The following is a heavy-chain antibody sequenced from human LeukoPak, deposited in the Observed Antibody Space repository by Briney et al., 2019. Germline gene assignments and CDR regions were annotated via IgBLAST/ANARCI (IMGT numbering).Heavy chain of an antibody. CDR3: ARSVSSYTHDAFDI. CDR2: IKKDGSEK. V-gene: IGHV3-7*01. J-gene: IGHJ3*02. Sequence: GGSLRLSCAASGFTFSSYWMSWVRQAPGKGLEWVANIKKDGSEKYYVDSVKGRFTISRDNAKNSLYLQMNSLRAEDTAVHYCARSVSSYTHDAFDIWGQGTMVTVSS. D-gene: IGHD5-12*01. CDR1: GFTFSSYW.